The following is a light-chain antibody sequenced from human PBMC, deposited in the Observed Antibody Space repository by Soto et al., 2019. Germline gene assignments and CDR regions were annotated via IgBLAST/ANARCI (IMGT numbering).Light chain of an antibody. CDR1: QSVSSSY. Sequence: ENVLTQSPGTLSLSPGERATLSCRASQSVSSSYLAWYQQKPGQAPRLLIYGASSRATGIPDRFSGSGSGTDFTLTISRLEPEDFAVYYYQQYGSSPRTFGQGTKVEIK. J-gene: IGKJ1*01. V-gene: IGKV3-20*01. CDR3: QQYGSSPRT. CDR2: GAS.